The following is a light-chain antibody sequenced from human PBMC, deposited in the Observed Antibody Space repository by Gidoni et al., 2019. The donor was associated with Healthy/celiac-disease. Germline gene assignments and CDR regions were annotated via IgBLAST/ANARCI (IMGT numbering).Light chain of an antibody. V-gene: IGKV1-39*01. CDR2: AAS. Sequence: EIQMTQSPSSLSASVGDRVTITCRASQSISSYLNWYQQKPGKAPKLLIYAASSLQSWVTSRFSGSCSGTVFTLIIISLHPASFATYYCQQSYSTPRLTCGGGTQVEI. J-gene: IGKJ4*01. CDR1: QSISSY. CDR3: QQSYSTPRLT.